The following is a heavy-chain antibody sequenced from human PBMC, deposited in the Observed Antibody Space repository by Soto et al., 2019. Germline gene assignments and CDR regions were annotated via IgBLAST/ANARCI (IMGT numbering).Heavy chain of an antibody. Sequence: PSETLSLTCSVSGGAIRSGNYYWSWIRQSPGKGLEWLGHISHSGTTSYNPSLQSRATISLDAAQNHFSLRLNSVTVADPALYFCARGRGQLLFDYWGQGSMVTVSS. J-gene: IGHJ4*02. CDR2: ISHSGTT. CDR3: ARGRGQLLFDY. V-gene: IGHV4-30-4*01. CDR1: GGAIRSGNYY. D-gene: IGHD6-13*01.